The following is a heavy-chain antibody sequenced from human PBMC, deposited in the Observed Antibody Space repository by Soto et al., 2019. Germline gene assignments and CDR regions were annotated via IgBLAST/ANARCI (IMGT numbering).Heavy chain of an antibody. V-gene: IGHV3-66*01. CDR1: GCTVSSNY. CDR2: IYSGGST. J-gene: IGHJ3*02. D-gene: IGHD4-17*01. CDR3: ARDYGDYANDAFDI. Sequence: PGGSMRLSCAASGCTVSSNYRSWVRQAPGKGLEWVSVIYSGGSTYYADSVKGRFTISRDNSKNTLYLQMNSLRAEDTAVYYCARDYGDYANDAFDIWGQGTMVTVSS.